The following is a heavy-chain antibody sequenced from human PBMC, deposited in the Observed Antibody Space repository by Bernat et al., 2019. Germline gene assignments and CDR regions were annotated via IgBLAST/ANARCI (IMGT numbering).Heavy chain of an antibody. D-gene: IGHD6-13*01. CDR3: ARAAGAAGPNGFDP. V-gene: IGHV1-2*04. J-gene: IGHJ5*02. Sequence: QVQLVQSGAEVKKPGASVTVSCKASGYTFTGYYMHWVRQAPGQGLEWMGWNKPNSGGTNYAQKFQVCVTMNRDTSISTAYMELSRLGSDDAAVYYCARAAGAAGPNGFDPWGQGTLVTVSS. CDR1: GYTFTGYY. CDR2: NKPNSGGT.